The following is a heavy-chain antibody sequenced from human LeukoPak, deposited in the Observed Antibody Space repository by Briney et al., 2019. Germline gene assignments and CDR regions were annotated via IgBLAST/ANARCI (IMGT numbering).Heavy chain of an antibody. V-gene: IGHV4-34*01. CDR1: GGSFSGYY. J-gene: IGHJ6*03. D-gene: IGHD3-22*01. CDR3: ARVGYYYDSSGYFYYYYYMDV. CDR2: INHSGST. Sequence: SETLSLTCAVYGGSFSGYYWSWIRQPPGKGLEWIGEINHSGSTNYNPSLKSRVTISVDTSKNQFSLKLSPVTAADTAVYYCARVGYYYDSSGYFYYYYYMDVWGKGTTVTVSS.